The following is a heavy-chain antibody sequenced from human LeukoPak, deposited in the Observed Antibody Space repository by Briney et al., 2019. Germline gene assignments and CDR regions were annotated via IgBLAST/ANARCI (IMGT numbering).Heavy chain of an antibody. V-gene: IGHV1-24*01. CDR1: GYTLTELS. D-gene: IGHD3-22*01. CDR3: ATDHPRHYYDSSGYLS. Sequence: ASVKVSCKVSGYTLTELSMHWVRQAPGKGLERMGGFDPEDGETIYAQKFQGRVTMTEDTSTDTAYMELSSLRSEDTAVYYCATDHPRHYYDSSGYLSWGQGTLVTVSS. CDR2: FDPEDGET. J-gene: IGHJ5*02.